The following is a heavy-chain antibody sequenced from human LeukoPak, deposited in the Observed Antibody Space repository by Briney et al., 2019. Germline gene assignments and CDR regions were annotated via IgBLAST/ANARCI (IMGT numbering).Heavy chain of an antibody. J-gene: IGHJ1*01. Sequence: GGSLRLSCAASGFTFDDYTMHWVRQAPGKGLEWVSLISWDGGSTYYADSVKGRSTISRDNSKNSLYLQMNSLRTEDTALYYCAKDGSGSYYGSGYFQHWGQGTLVTVSS. CDR2: ISWDGGST. D-gene: IGHD3-10*01. V-gene: IGHV3-43*01. CDR3: AKDGSGSYYGSGYFQH. CDR1: GFTFDDYT.